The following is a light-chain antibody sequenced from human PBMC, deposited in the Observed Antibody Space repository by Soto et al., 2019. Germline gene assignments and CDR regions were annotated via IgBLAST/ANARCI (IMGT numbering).Light chain of an antibody. J-gene: IGKJ4*01. Sequence: DIVLTQSPATLSVSPVERATLSCMASQSVSSNLAWYQQKPGLAPRLLIYGASTRATGIPARFSGSGSGTEFTLTISSLQSEDFAVYYCQQYNNWPLTFGGGTKVDIK. V-gene: IGKV3-15*01. CDR1: QSVSSN. CDR3: QQYNNWPLT. CDR2: GAS.